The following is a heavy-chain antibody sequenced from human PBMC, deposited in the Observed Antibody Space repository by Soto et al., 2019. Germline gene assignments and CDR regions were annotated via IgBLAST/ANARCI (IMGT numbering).Heavy chain of an antibody. CDR3: ARLHGYCISSSCHGHYAMDV. CDR2: IYYSGTT. D-gene: IGHD2-2*01. Sequence: QLQLQESGPGLVKPSETLSLTCTVSSASISSSSYTWGWIRQPPGKGLEWIGSIYYSGTTYYNPSLNSRGTLSVDTSKNQFSLKVTSVTAADTAVYYCARLHGYCISSSCHGHYAMDVWGQGTTVTVSS. V-gene: IGHV4-39*01. J-gene: IGHJ6*02. CDR1: SASISSSSYT.